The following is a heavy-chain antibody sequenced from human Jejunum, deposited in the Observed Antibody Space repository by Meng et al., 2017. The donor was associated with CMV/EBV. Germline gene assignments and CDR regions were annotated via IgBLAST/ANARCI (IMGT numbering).Heavy chain of an antibody. D-gene: IGHD2/OR15-2a*01. CDR1: GYTFSTYT. V-gene: IGHV7-4-1*02. J-gene: IGHJ5*02. CDR3: ARGGNFDP. Sequence: QLVQFGSELKKPGASVKVSGKASGYTFSTYTINWVRQAHGRGLEWMGWISTNTGTPTYTQGFTGRFVFSLDTSVSTAYLQISSLKAEDTAVYYCARGGNFDPWGQGTLVTVSS. CDR2: ISTNTGTP.